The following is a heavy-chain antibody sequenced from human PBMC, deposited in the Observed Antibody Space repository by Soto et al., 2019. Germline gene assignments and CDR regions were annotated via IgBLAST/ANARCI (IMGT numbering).Heavy chain of an antibody. CDR3: SKDPWGDTMVRGVIISALGVNSLPTGI. CDR1: GFTFSSYG. D-gene: IGHD3-10*01. CDR2: ISYDGSNK. V-gene: IGHV3-30*18. Sequence: GGSLRLSCAASGFTFSSYGMHWVRQAPGKGLEWVAVISYDGSNKYYADSVKGGLTIFRDNSKNTLYLQMNSLRAEDKAVYYWSKDPWGDTMVRGVIISALGVNSLPTGIWGQGTLVTVSS. J-gene: IGHJ4*02.